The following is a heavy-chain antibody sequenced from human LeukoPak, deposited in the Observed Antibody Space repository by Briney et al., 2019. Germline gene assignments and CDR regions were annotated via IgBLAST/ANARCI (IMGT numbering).Heavy chain of an antibody. D-gene: IGHD4-23*01. V-gene: IGHV4-38-2*02. J-gene: IGHJ4*02. Sequence: PSETLSLTCTVSGYSISSGYYWGWIRPPPGKGLEWIGSMYHSGSTYYNPSLKSRVTISVDTSKNQFSLKLSSVTAADTAVYYCARLPYGGNSPGDYWGQGTLVTVSS. CDR1: GYSISSGYY. CDR3: ARLPYGGNSPGDY. CDR2: MYHSGST.